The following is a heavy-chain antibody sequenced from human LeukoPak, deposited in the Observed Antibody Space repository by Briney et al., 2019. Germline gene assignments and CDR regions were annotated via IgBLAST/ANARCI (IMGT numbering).Heavy chain of an antibody. D-gene: IGHD3-10*01. J-gene: IGHJ4*02. CDR1: GASFEHFF. Sequence: SETLSLTCTVSGASFEHFFWSWIRQPPGKGLEWIGYVYYSETTDYNPSLKSRLTITADTSKNQFSLRLTSVTAADTAIYYCASHRRSHGSEYWGQGALVTVSS. CDR2: VYYSETT. V-gene: IGHV4-59*08. CDR3: ASHRRSHGSEY.